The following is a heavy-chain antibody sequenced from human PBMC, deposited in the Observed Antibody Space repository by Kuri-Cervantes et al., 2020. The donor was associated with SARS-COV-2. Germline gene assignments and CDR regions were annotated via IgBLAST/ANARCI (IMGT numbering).Heavy chain of an antibody. CDR3: ARGYCSSTSCYDAFDI. J-gene: IGHJ3*02. Sequence: SETLSLTCTVSGGSISSSSYYWGWIRQPPGKGLEWIGSIYYSGSTYYNPPLKSRVTISVDTSKNQFSLKLSSVTAADTAVYYCARGYCSSTSCYDAFDIWGQGTMVTVSS. V-gene: IGHV4-39*07. CDR2: IYYSGST. D-gene: IGHD2-2*01. CDR1: GGSISSSSYY.